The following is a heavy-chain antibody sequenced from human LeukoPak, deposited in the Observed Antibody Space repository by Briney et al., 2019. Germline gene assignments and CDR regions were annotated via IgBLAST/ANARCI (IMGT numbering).Heavy chain of an antibody. CDR1: GFTFSSYW. V-gene: IGHV3-7*01. D-gene: IGHD2-15*01. CDR3: ARDSVVVVAATLYFDY. J-gene: IGHJ4*02. CDR2: IKQDGSEK. Sequence: PGGSLRLSCAASGFTFSSYWMSWVRQALGKGLEWVANIKQDGSEKYYVDSVKGRFTISRDNAKNSLYLQMNSLRAEDTAVYYCARDSVVVVAATLYFDYWGQGILVTVSS.